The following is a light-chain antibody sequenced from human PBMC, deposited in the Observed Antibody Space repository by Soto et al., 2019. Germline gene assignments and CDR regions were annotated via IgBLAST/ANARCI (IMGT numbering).Light chain of an antibody. CDR2: GAS. V-gene: IGKV3-20*01. CDR1: QSVSGSY. J-gene: IGKJ3*01. CDR3: QQDGGSPFT. Sequence: EIVLTQSPGTLSLSPGERATLSCRASQSVSGSYLAWYQQKPGQAPRLLIYGASSMATGITGRFSGSGSGTDFTLTISRLQPEDCALYYCQQDGGSPFTFGPGTKVDIK.